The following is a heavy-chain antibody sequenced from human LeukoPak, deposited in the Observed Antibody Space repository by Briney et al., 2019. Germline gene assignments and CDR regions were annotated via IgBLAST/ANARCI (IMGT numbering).Heavy chain of an antibody. Sequence: PGGSLRLSCAASGFTFSTYSMKWVRQAPGKGLEWVSYFSSSILTIYYAASEKDRFTISRDNAKNSLYLQMNGLRDEDTAVYYCARDQSDSYGSGSYSEGSYWGQGTLVTVSS. CDR3: ARDQSDSYGSGSYSEGSY. CDR2: FSSSILTI. CDR1: GFTFSTYS. D-gene: IGHD3-10*01. V-gene: IGHV3-48*02. J-gene: IGHJ4*02.